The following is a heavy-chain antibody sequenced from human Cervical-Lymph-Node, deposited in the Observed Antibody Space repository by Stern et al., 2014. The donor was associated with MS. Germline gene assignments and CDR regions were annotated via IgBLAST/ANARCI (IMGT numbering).Heavy chain of an antibody. CDR2: VSTYNGNT. J-gene: IGHJ4*02. CDR1: GYTSTNTG. Sequence: QVQLGQSGAEVKKPGASVKVSCKASGYTSTNTGINWVRLAPGQGPEWMWWVSTYNGNTKYAQKLRGRVTMTTDTSTSTAYMELRSLRSDDTAVYYCARGDDKTSYDYWGQGTLVTVSS. D-gene: IGHD1-1*01. CDR3: ARGDDKTSYDY. V-gene: IGHV1-18*01.